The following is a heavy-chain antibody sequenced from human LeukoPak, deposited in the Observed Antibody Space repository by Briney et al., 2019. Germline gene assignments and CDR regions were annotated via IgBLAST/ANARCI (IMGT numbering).Heavy chain of an antibody. Sequence: SVTVSCTASGGTFSSYAISWVRQAPGQGLEWMGGIIPIFGTANYAQKFQGRVTITADESTSTAYMELSSLRSEDTAVYYCAKSRKSHEHTINRFRPRGQGTLVPVPS. J-gene: IGHJ5*01. CDR2: IIPIFGTA. D-gene: IGHD1-14*01. CDR3: AKSRKSHEHTINRFRP. CDR1: GGTFSSYA. V-gene: IGHV1-69*13.